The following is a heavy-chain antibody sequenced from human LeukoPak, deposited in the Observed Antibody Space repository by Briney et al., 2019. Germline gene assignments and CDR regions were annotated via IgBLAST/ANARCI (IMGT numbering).Heavy chain of an antibody. CDR1: GFTFSSYG. V-gene: IGHV3-30*18. D-gene: IGHD3-16*02. Sequence: GRSLRLSCAASGFTFSSYGMHWVRQAPGKGLEWVAVISYDRSNKYYADSVKGRFTISRGNSKNTLYLQMNSLRAEDTAVYYCAKEGGYDYVWGSYRYTNYYFDYWGQGTLVTVSS. CDR3: AKEGGYDYVWGSYRYTNYYFDY. CDR2: ISYDRSNK. J-gene: IGHJ4*02.